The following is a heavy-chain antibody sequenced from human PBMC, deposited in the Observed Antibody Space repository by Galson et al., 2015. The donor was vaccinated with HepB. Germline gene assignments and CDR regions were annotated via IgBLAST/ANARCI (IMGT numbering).Heavy chain of an antibody. J-gene: IGHJ6*02. D-gene: IGHD6-13*01. CDR1: GFTFSRYD. Sequence: SLRLSCAASGFTFSRYDMHWVRQAPGKGLEWVALISYDGSGEYYADSVKGRFIISRDNSKNTLYLQMNSLRAEDTAVYYLSKRAQYSSTWGRTRFSSYFDMDVWGQGTTVTVSS. CDR2: ISYDGSGE. CDR3: SKRAQYSSTWGRTRFSSYFDMDV. V-gene: IGHV3-30*18.